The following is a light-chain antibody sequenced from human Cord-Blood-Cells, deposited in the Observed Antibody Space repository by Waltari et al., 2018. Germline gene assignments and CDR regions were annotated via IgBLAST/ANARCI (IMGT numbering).Light chain of an antibody. CDR1: SGSIARNY. J-gene: IGLJ3*02. V-gene: IGLV6-57*01. CDR3: QSYDSSWV. Sequence: NFMLTQPHSVSESPGKTVTISCTRSSGSIARNYVPWYQQRPGSSPTTVIYEDNQRPSGVPDRFSGSIDSSSNSASLTISGLKTEDEADYYCQSYDSSWVFGGGTKLTVL. CDR2: EDN.